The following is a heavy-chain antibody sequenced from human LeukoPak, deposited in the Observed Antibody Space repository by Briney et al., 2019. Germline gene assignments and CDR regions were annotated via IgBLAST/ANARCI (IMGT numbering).Heavy chain of an antibody. CDR2: INPNSGGT. CDR1: GYTFTGYY. CDR3: AREKGFPTRGAFDI. D-gene: IGHD3-10*01. V-gene: IGHV1-2*02. J-gene: IGHJ3*02. Sequence: GASVKVSCKASGYTFTGYYMHWVRQAPGQGLEWMGWINPNSGGTNYAQKFQGRVTMTRDTSISTAYMELSRLRSDDTAVYYCAREKGFPTRGAFDIWGQGTMVTVSS.